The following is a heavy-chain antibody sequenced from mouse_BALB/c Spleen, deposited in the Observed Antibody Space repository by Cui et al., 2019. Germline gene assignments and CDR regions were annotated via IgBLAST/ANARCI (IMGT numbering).Heavy chain of an antibody. CDR1: GYTFTSYW. J-gene: IGHJ2*01. CDR2: IDPNSGGT. Sequence: VQLQQPGAVLVNPRHALKLHCKASGYTFTSYWMHWVKQRPGRGLEWIGRIDPNSGGTKYNEKFKSKATLTVDKPSSTAYMQLSSLTSEDSAVYYCARYDYYGSSYFDYWGQGTTLTVSS. V-gene: IGHV1-72*01. CDR3: ARYDYYGSSYFDY. D-gene: IGHD1-1*01.